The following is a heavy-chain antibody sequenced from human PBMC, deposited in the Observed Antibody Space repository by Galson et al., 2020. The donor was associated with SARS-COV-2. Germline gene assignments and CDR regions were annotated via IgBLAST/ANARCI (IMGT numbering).Heavy chain of an antibody. CDR3: ARDSQTSSGWAFDY. D-gene: IGHD6-19*01. Sequence: GESLKISCAASGFTFSSHAMHWVRQAPGKGLEWVAQIFFDGSDKYYADSVKGRFTISRDSSKNTVYLQMNNLRADDTAVYYCARDSQTSSGWAFDYWGQGTLVTVSS. CDR2: IFFDGSDK. CDR1: GFTFSSHA. V-gene: IGHV3-33*01. J-gene: IGHJ4*02.